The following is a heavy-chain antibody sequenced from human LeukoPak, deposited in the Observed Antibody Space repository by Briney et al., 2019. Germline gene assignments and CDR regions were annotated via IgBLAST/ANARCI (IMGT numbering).Heavy chain of an antibody. CDR2: IYYSGST. CDR1: GGSISSGGYS. D-gene: IGHD6-13*01. J-gene: IGHJ4*02. Sequence: SETLSLTCAVSGGSISSGGYSWSWIRQPPGKGLEWIGCIYYSGSTYYNPSLKSRVTISVDTSKNQFSLRLSSVTAADTAVYYCARVTGYVMEDYFDYWGQGTLVTVSS. CDR3: ARVTGYVMEDYFDY. V-gene: IGHV4-30-4*07.